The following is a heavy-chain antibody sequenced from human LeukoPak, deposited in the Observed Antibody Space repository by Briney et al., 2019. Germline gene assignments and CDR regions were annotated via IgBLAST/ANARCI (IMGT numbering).Heavy chain of an antibody. CDR1: GYTFTSYA. V-gene: IGHV1-18*01. D-gene: IGHD3-16*01. Sequence: SVNVSCKASGYTFTSYAIIWVRQAPGHGLEWMGWISSNSDNTNYAQKLQGRVTMTTDTSTSTAYMELRSLRSDDTAVYYCARDWGSIKVITDYWGQGTLVTVSS. CDR2: ISSNSDNT. CDR3: ARDWGSIKVITDY. J-gene: IGHJ4*02.